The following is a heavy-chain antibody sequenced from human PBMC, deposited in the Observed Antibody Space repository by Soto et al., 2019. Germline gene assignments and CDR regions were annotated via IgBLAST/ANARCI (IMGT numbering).Heavy chain of an antibody. V-gene: IGHV4-59*01. CDR1: GGSISSYY. CDR3: ARGGWLRFDP. J-gene: IGHJ5*02. D-gene: IGHD5-12*01. Sequence: QVQLQESGPGLVKPSETLSLTCTVSGGSISSYYWSWIRQPPGKGLEWIGYINYSGSTNYNPSLKXXVXMXXDTSKSQFSLKLSSVTAADTAVYYCARGGWLRFDPWGQGTLVTVSS. CDR2: INYSGST.